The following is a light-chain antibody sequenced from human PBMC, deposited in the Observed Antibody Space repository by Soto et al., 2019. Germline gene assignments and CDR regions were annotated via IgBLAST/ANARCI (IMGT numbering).Light chain of an antibody. CDR1: QNINSW. CDR2: DAS. V-gene: IGKV1-5*01. CDR3: LQFDTL. Sequence: GDRVTITCRGSQNINSWLAWYQQKPGQAPKLLIYDASTLESGVPSRFSGSASGTEFTLTINSLQPDDFATYYCLQFDTLFGQGTKVEIK. J-gene: IGKJ1*01.